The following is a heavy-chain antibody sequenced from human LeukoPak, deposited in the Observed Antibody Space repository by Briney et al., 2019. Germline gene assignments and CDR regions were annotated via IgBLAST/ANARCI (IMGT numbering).Heavy chain of an antibody. CDR2: IKPSDGST. CDR1: GFIFSNYF. D-gene: IGHD5-12*01. Sequence: ASMKVSCKASGFIFSNYFMYGVRQAPGQGLEWMGMIKPSDGSTRYAQRFQDRVTMTSDTSTTTLYMELSSLRAEDTAVYYCARAVDQDFDYWGQGTLVTVSS. CDR3: ARAVDQDFDY. J-gene: IGHJ4*02. V-gene: IGHV1-46*01.